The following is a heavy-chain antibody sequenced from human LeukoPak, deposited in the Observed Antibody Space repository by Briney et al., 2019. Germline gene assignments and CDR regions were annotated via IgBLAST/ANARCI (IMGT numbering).Heavy chain of an antibody. V-gene: IGHV5-51*01. Sequence: NPGESLKISCRCSGYSFINYYIGWVRQMPGKGLEWIGVTYPGGSDTSYNPAFKGQVIFSADKSTTTVYLQWSRLQASDTAIYYCARQYSSGWFRHFDYWGQGTLITVSS. D-gene: IGHD3-22*01. CDR1: GYSFINYY. J-gene: IGHJ4*02. CDR2: TYPGGSDT. CDR3: ARQYSSGWFRHFDY.